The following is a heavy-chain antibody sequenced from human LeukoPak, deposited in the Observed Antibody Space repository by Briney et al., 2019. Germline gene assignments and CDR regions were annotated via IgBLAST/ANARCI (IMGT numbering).Heavy chain of an antibody. CDR2: IYYSGTT. D-gene: IGHD3-10*01. V-gene: IGHV4-59*12. J-gene: IGHJ6*02. CDR3: ARAVGRFGELPTSYYYGMDV. Sequence: SETLSLTCTVSGGSISSYYWSWIRQPPGKGLEWIGYIYYSGTTNNNPSLKSRVTISVVTSKNQFSLELRSVTAADTAVYYCARAVGRFGELPTSYYYGMDVWGQGTTVTVSS. CDR1: GGSISSYY.